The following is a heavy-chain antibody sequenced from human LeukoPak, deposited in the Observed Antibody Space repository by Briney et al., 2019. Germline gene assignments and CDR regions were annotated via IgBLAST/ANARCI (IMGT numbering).Heavy chain of an antibody. Sequence: GGSLRLSCAASGFTFSSYSMNWVRQAPGKGLEWVSSISSSSSYIYYADSVKGRFTISRDNAKNSLYLQMNSLRAEDTAVYYCARDHERYDSSGCPYWGQGKLATVSS. J-gene: IGHJ4*02. D-gene: IGHD3-22*01. CDR2: ISSSSSYI. CDR3: ARDHERYDSSGCPY. CDR1: GFTFSSYS. V-gene: IGHV3-21*01.